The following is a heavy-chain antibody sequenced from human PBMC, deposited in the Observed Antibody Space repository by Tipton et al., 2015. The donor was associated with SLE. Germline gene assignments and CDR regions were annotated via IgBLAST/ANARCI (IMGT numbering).Heavy chain of an antibody. J-gene: IGHJ3*02. CDR3: ARARVGATGREAFDI. CDR1: GYTFTGYY. CDR2: INPNSGGT. V-gene: IGHV1-2*02. Sequence: QSGAEVKKPGASVKVSCKASGYTFTGYYMHWVRQAPGQGLEWMGWINPNSGGTNYAQKFQGRVTMTRDTSISTAYMELSSLRSEDTAVYYCARARVGATGREAFDIWGQGTMVTVSS. D-gene: IGHD1-26*01.